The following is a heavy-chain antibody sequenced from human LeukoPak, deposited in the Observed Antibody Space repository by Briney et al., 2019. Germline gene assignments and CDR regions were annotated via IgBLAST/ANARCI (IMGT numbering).Heavy chain of an antibody. D-gene: IGHD3-16*02. CDR1: GFTFSSYW. CDR2: INSDRSST. Sequence: PGGSLRLSCAASGFTFSSYWMHWVRQAPGKGLVWVSRINSDRSSTSYADSVKGRFTISRDNAKNALYLQMNSLRAEDTAVYYCARGKGVIGTFDYWGQGTLVTVSS. V-gene: IGHV3-74*01. CDR3: ARGKGVIGTFDY. J-gene: IGHJ4*02.